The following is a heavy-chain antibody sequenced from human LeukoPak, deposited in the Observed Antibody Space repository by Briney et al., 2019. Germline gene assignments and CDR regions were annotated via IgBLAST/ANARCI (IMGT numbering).Heavy chain of an antibody. CDR3: VTVANVYDY. Sequence: GGSLRLSCLASVFTFSGYSMHSVRQAPGRGLEFVSAINNNGNNTYYADSVKGRFTISRDNSKSTLCLQMSSLRPEDTAVYYCVTVANVYDYWGQGTLVTVSS. J-gene: IGHJ4*02. CDR1: VFTFSGYS. D-gene: IGHD4/OR15-4a*01. V-gene: IGHV3-64D*09. CDR2: INNNGNNT.